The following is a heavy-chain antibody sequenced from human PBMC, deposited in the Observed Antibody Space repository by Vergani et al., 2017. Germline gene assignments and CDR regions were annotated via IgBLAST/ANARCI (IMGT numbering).Heavy chain of an antibody. J-gene: IGHJ4*02. D-gene: IGHD5-12*01. CDR3: AKGKGYSGYEIFDY. Sequence: QVQLVESGGGVVQPGRSLRLSSAASGFTFTSYGMHWVRQAPGKGLEWVAVISYDGSNKYYADSVKGRFTISRDNSKNTLYLKMNSLIAEDTAGYYCAKGKGYSGYEIFDYWGQGTLVTVSS. CDR2: ISYDGSNK. CDR1: GFTFTSYG. V-gene: IGHV3-30*18.